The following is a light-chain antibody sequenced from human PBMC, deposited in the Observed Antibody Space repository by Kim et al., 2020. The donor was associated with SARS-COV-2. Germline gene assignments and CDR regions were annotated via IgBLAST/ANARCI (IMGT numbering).Light chain of an antibody. CDR2: REN. V-gene: IGLV3-1*01. CDR1: KLDTKY. Sequence: AGQTVSLTVSRDKLDTKYTFLSQQRPGQSPKLRIYRENKRPSGIPSRFFGSNSGDTATLSISGTQAMDEADYYCQAWDSRTALCVFGTGTKVTVL. J-gene: IGLJ1*01. CDR3: QAWDSRTALCV.